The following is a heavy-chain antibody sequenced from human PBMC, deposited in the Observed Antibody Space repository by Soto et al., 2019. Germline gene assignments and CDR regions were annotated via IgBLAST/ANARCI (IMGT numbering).Heavy chain of an antibody. V-gene: IGHV4-4*02. CDR3: ESRDPGTSVDY. D-gene: IGHD1-7*01. Sequence: SETLSLTCAVSGGSFTSNNWWTWVRQPPGQGLEWIGEIYRTGSTNYNPSLKSRVTVSLDKSENQFSLKVTSLTAADTAVYYCESRDPGTSVDYWGQGTLVTVSS. CDR1: GGSFTSNNW. J-gene: IGHJ4*02. CDR2: IYRTGST.